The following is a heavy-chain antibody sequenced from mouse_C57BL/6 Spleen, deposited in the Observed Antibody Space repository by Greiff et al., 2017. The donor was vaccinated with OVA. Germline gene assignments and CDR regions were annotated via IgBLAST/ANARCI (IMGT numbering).Heavy chain of an antibody. J-gene: IGHJ3*01. Sequence: EVMLVESGGGLVKPGGSLKLSCAASGFTFSSYAMSWVRQTPEKRLEWVATISDGGSYTYYPDNVKGRFTISRDNAKNNLYLQMSHLKSEDTAMYYCARDLIYDGYLFAYWGQGTLVTVSA. CDR3: ARDLIYDGYLFAY. V-gene: IGHV5-4*01. CDR1: GFTFSSYA. CDR2: ISDGGSYT. D-gene: IGHD2-3*01.